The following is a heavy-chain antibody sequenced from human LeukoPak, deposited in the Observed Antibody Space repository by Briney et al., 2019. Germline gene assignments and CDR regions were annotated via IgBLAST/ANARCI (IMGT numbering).Heavy chain of an antibody. D-gene: IGHD4-23*01. CDR2: NNHDGTIS. CDR3: ARDNSLRWTASSFDY. J-gene: IGHJ4*02. V-gene: IGHV3-74*01. Sequence: GGSRRLAWEASGFTLSCYWMHWVRQVPGKGLVWVARNNHDGTISIYADSVKGRFTISRDNGKNTLYLNMNSLRAEDTAVYYCARDNSLRWTASSFDYWGQGTLVSVSS. CDR1: GFTLSCYW.